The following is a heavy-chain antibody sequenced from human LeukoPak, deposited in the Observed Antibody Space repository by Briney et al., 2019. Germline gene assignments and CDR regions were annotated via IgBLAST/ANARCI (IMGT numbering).Heavy chain of an antibody. J-gene: IGHJ4*02. V-gene: IGHV3-9*01. Sequence: GGSLRLSCAASGFTFDDYAMHWVRQGPGKGLEWVSGISWNSGTIVYADSVKGRFTISRDNAKNTVYLQMNGLRAEDTTVHYCATVSEYWGQGTLVTVSS. CDR3: ATVSEY. CDR2: ISWNSGTI. CDR1: GFTFDDYA.